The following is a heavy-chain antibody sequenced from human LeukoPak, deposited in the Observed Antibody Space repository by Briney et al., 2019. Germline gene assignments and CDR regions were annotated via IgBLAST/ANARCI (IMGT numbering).Heavy chain of an antibody. J-gene: IGHJ5*02. V-gene: IGHV4-39*01. Sequence: SETLSLTCTVSGGSISSSSYYWGWIRQPPGKGLEWIGSIYYSGSTYYNPSLKSRVTISVDTSKNQFSLKLSSVTAADTAVYYCARVAYDYGVNWFDPWGQGTLVTVSS. CDR3: ARVAYDYGVNWFDP. D-gene: IGHD4-17*01. CDR1: GGSISSSSYY. CDR2: IYYSGST.